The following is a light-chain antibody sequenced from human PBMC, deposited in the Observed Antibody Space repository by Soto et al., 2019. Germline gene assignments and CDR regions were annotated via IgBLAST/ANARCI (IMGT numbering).Light chain of an antibody. V-gene: IGKV3-11*01. J-gene: IGKJ4*01. CDR1: QSVSSY. Sequence: EIVLTQSPATLSLSPGERATLSCRASQSVSSYLAWYQQKPGQAPRLLIYDASNRATGIPDRFSGSGSGTDFTLTISSLAPEDFAVYYCQQRSNWPLTFGGGTKVEIK. CDR3: QQRSNWPLT. CDR2: DAS.